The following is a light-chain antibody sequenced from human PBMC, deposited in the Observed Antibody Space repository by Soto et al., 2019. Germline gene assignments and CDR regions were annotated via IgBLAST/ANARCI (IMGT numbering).Light chain of an antibody. Sequence: NFMLTPPHSVSESPGKTVTISCTGSSGSIASNYVQWYQQRPGSAPTTVIYKDDQRPSGVPDRFSGSIDSSSNSASLTISGLKTEDGADYYCQSYDSSNHVVFGGGTKLTVL. CDR1: SGSIASNY. CDR2: KDD. J-gene: IGLJ2*01. V-gene: IGLV6-57*02. CDR3: QSYDSSNHVV.